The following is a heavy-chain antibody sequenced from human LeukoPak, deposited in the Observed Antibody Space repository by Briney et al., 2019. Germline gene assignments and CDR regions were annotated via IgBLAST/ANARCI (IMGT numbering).Heavy chain of an antibody. CDR1: GFTFSSYE. J-gene: IGHJ3*01. CDR3: ARRMPGDAFDV. Sequence: PGGSLRLSCAASGFTFSSYEMNWVRQAPGKGLEWVSYISSSGSTIYYADSVKGRFTISRDNAKSSLYLQMNSLRAEDTAMYFCARRMPGDAFDVWGQGTMVTVSS. V-gene: IGHV3-48*03. CDR2: ISSSGSTI. D-gene: IGHD2-2*01.